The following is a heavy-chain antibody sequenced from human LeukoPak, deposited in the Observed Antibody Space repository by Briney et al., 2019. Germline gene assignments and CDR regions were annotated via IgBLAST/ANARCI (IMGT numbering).Heavy chain of an antibody. V-gene: IGHV3-48*01. CDR3: ALTMIVVVPDAFDI. J-gene: IGHJ3*02. CDR1: GFTFSSYS. Sequence: GGSLRLSCAASGFTFSSYSMNWVRQAPGKGLEWVSSISSSSSTIYYADSVKGRFTISRDNAKNSLYLQMNSLRAEDTAVYYCALTMIVVVPDAFDIWGQGTMVTVSS. D-gene: IGHD3-22*01. CDR2: ISSSSSTI.